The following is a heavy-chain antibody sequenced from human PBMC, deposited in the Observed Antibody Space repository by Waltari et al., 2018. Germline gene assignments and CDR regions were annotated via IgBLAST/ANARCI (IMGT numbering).Heavy chain of an antibody. CDR1: GGSISSSSYY. J-gene: IGHJ4*02. CDR3: ASTVYYDSSGWTYYFDY. Sequence: QLQLQESGPGLVKPSETLSLTCTVSGGSISSSSYYWGWLRQPPGKGLEWIGSIYYSGCTYYNPSLKSRVTISGDTSKNQFSLKLSSVTAADTAVYYCASTVYYDSSGWTYYFDYWGQGTLVTVSS. D-gene: IGHD3-22*01. V-gene: IGHV4-39*01. CDR2: IYYSGCT.